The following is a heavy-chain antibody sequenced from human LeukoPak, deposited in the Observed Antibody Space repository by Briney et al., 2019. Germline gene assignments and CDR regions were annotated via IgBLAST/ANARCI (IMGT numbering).Heavy chain of an antibody. V-gene: IGHV3-21*06. CDR3: ARVAEAAAFDS. D-gene: IGHD6-13*01. CDR2: ISSNSRYI. Sequence: GGSLRLSCAASGFTFSTYSMSWVRQAPGKGLEWVSSISSNSRYIYYADSMRGRFTISRDNAKNSLYLQMNSLKPEDTAVYYCARVAEAAAFDSWGQGALVTVSS. CDR1: GFTFSTYS. J-gene: IGHJ4*02.